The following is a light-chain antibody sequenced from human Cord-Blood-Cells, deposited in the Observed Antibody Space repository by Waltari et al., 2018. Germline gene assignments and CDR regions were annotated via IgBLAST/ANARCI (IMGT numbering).Light chain of an antibody. J-gene: IGLJ3*02. Sequence: QSALTQPPSASGSPGPSVTLPCTGTSSYVGGYNYVSWYQPHPGKAPKLMIYEVSKRPSGVPDRFSGSKSGNTASLTVSGLQAEDEADYYCSSYAGSNNLVFGGGTKLTVL. V-gene: IGLV2-8*01. CDR2: EVS. CDR1: SSYVGGYNY. CDR3: SSYAGSNNLV.